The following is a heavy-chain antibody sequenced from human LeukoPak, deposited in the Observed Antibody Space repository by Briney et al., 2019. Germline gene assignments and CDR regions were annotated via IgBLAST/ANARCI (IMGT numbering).Heavy chain of an antibody. CDR3: ARRTLTIRTFDI. CDR2: MNPNSGNT. CDR1: GYTFTSYD. D-gene: IGHD3-3*01. J-gene: IGHJ3*02. Sequence: ASVKVSCKASGYTFTSYDINWVRQATGQGPEWMGWMNPNSGNTGYAQKFQGRLTITRNTSISTAYMELSSLRSEDTAVYFCARRTLTIRTFDIWGQGTMVTVSS. V-gene: IGHV1-8*01.